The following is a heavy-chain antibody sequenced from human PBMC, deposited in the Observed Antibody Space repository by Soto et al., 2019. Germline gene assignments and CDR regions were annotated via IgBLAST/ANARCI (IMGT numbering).Heavy chain of an antibody. CDR1: GFTVSSYG. D-gene: IGHD6-19*01. Sequence: GGSLRLSCAASGFTVSSYGVSWVRQAPGKGLEWVANIKQDGSEKYYVDSVKGRFTISRDNAKNSLYLQMNSLRAEDTAVYYCARSGDHYYYYGMDVWGQGTTVTVS. V-gene: IGHV3-7*01. CDR3: ARSGDHYYYYGMDV. CDR2: IKQDGSEK. J-gene: IGHJ6*02.